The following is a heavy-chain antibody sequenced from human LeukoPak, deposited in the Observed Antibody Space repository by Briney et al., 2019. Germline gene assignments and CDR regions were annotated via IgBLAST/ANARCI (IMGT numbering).Heavy chain of an antibody. CDR2: ISITGDST. CDR1: GFTFSSYA. D-gene: IGHD5/OR15-5a*01. V-gene: IGHV3-23*01. J-gene: IGHJ4*02. Sequence: PGGSLRLSCAASGFTFSSYAMNWVRQAPGKGLEWVSGISITGDSTYYADSVRGRFTISRDNSKNTLYLQMNSLRAEDTAVYYCATLSVAAGDWDDDYWGQGTLLTVSS. CDR3: ATLSVAAGDWDDDY.